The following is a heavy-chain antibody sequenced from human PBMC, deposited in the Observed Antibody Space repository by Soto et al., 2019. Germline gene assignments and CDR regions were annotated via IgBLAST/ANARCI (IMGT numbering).Heavy chain of an antibody. CDR1: GYTFTNFW. V-gene: IGHV5-51*01. J-gene: IGHJ4*02. Sequence: GESLKISCRVSGYTFTNFWIAWVREMPGKGPEWMGIIYPGDSDTRYSPSFQGQVTISVDKSINTAYLQWSGLRASDTAMYYCARIWEMSTVAACDYWGQGTLVTVSS. CDR2: IYPGDSDT. D-gene: IGHD3-16*01. CDR3: ARIWEMSTVAACDY.